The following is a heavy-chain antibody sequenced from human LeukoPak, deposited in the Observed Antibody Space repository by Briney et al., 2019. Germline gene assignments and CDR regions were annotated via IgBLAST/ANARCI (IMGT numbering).Heavy chain of an antibody. CDR3: ARVGAAGTRHYFDY. J-gene: IGHJ4*02. Sequence: PSETLSLTCTVSGDSFSSYYCIWIRQPPGKGLEWIGYIHYSGSTNYNPSLKSRITISVDRSKNQFSLNLSSVTAADTAVYYCARVGAAGTRHYFDYWGQGTLVTVSS. CDR1: GDSFSSYY. D-gene: IGHD6-13*01. CDR2: IHYSGST. V-gene: IGHV4-59*01.